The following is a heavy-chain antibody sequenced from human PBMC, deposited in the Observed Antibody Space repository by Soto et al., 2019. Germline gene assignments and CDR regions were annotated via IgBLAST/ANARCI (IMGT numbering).Heavy chain of an antibody. V-gene: IGHV1-18*04. J-gene: IGHJ4*02. D-gene: IGHD6-13*01. CDR3: AREGARSTGWYDDVDQ. CDR1: GYTFISYS. Sequence: QVQLVQSGGEVKKPGASVNISCKATGYTFISYSITWVRQAPGQGLEWMGWISTYNGNTKYAQSLQGRVTLTRDTSTNTAFMEIRGLRSDDTAIYYCAREGARSTGWYDDVDQWGQGTLVAVSS. CDR2: ISTYNGNT.